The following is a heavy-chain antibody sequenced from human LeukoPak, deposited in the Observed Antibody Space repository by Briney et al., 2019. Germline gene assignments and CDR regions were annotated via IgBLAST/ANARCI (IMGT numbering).Heavy chain of an antibody. CDR3: ARAPSGWFDP. CDR1: GGSISGSSYY. D-gene: IGHD6-19*01. CDR2: IYYSGST. Sequence: SETLSLTCTVSGGSISGSSYYWGWIRQPPGKGLEWIGSIYYSGSTYYNPSLKSRVTISVDTSKNQFSLKLSSVTAADTAVYYCARAPSGWFDPWGQGTLVTVSS. J-gene: IGHJ5*02. V-gene: IGHV4-39*07.